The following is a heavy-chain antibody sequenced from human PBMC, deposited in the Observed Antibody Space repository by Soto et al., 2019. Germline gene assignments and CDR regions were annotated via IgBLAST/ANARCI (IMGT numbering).Heavy chain of an antibody. CDR2: ISAYNGNT. CDR3: AGGASKDSSGWAYYYYMDV. CDR1: GYTFTSYG. D-gene: IGHD6-19*01. Sequence: GASVKVSCKASGYTFTSYGISWVRQAPGQGLEWMGWISAYNGNTNYAQKLQGRVTMTTDTSTSTAYMELRSLRSDDTAVYYCAGGASKDSSGWAYYYYMDVWGKGTTVTVSS. J-gene: IGHJ6*03. V-gene: IGHV1-18*01.